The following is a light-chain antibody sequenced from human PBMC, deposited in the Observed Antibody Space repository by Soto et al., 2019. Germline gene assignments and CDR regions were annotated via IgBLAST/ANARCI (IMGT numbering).Light chain of an antibody. J-gene: IGKJ5*01. CDR2: GAS. V-gene: IGKV3-20*01. Sequence: EIVLTQSPGTLSLSPGERATLSCRASQSVSSSYLAWYQQKPGQAPRLLIYGASSRATGIPDRFSGSGSGTDFTLTISSLEPEDFAVYYCQQYSKWPPITFGQGTRLEIK. CDR1: QSVSSSY. CDR3: QQYSKWPPIT.